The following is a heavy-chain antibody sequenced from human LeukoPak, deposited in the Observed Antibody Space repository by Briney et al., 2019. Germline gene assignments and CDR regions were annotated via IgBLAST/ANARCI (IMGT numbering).Heavy chain of an antibody. CDR2: ISGSGANT. Sequence: GGSLRLSCAASGFTFDDYGMSWVRQAPGKGLEWVSAISGSGANTYYADSVKGRFTISRDNSKNTLYLQMNSLRAEDTAVYYCAKVDSGSDYWGQGTLVTVSS. CDR3: AKVDSGSDY. D-gene: IGHD5-12*01. V-gene: IGHV3-23*01. CDR1: GFTFDDYG. J-gene: IGHJ4*02.